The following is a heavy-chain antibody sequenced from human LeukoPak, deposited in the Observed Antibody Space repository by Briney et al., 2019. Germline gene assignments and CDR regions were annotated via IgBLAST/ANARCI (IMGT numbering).Heavy chain of an antibody. CDR1: GFTFSGYA. Sequence: GGSLRLSCTASGFTFSGYAMHWVRQAPGKGLEWVAVISYDGTNKYYADSVKGRLTISRDNSKSTLYLQMNSLRVEDTAVYYCARAELLSLDYWGQGTLVTVSS. CDR2: ISYDGTNK. CDR3: ARAELLSLDY. D-gene: IGHD1-7*01. V-gene: IGHV3-30*04. J-gene: IGHJ4*02.